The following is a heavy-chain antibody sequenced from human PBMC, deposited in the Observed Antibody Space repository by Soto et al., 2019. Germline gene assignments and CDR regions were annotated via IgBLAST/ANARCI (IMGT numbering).Heavy chain of an antibody. CDR2: ISDGGGST. D-gene: IGHD6-13*01. CDR1: GFTFSNYG. J-gene: IGHJ5*02. Sequence: EVQLLESGGGLVQPGGSLRLSCAASGFTFSNYGMSWVRQAPGKGLEWVSVISDGGGSTFYADSVKGRFTISRDNTTNTLYLQMNGLRADDTAVDYCAKDRCRSLYHWCDPWGQGTLGTVSS. CDR3: AKDRCRSLYHWCDP. V-gene: IGHV3-23*01.